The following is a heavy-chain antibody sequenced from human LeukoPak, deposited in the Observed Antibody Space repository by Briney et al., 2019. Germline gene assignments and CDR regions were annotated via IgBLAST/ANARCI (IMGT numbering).Heavy chain of an antibody. CDR3: ARGHWYSSSRWFDP. CDR1: GFTFSSYW. J-gene: IGHJ5*02. D-gene: IGHD6-19*01. V-gene: IGHV3-7*03. CDR2: IKQDGSEK. Sequence: PGGSLRLSCAASGFTFSSYWMSWVRQAPGKGLEWVANIKQDGSEKYYVDSVKGRFTISRDNAKNSLYLQMNSLRAEDTAVYYCARGHWYSSSRWFDPWGQGTLVTVSS.